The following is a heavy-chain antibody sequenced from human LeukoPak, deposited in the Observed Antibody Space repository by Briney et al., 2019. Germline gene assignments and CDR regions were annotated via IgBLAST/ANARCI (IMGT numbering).Heavy chain of an antibody. Sequence: GGSLRLSCAASGFTFSSYAMLWVRQAPGKGLEWVAVISYDGSNKYYADSVKGRFTISRDNSKNTLYLQMNSLRAEDTAVYYCARDLSGDIVVVPAAMCLDYWGQGTLVTVSS. CDR1: GFTFSSYA. D-gene: IGHD2-2*01. V-gene: IGHV3-30-3*01. CDR3: ARDLSGDIVVVPAAMCLDY. J-gene: IGHJ4*02. CDR2: ISYDGSNK.